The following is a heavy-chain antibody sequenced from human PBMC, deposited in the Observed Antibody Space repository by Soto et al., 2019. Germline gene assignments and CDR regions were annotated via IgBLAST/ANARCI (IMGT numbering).Heavy chain of an antibody. CDR2: VSFDGSEK. CDR3: AKDPIPAVNRGSRFDS. CDR1: GFTFSTYG. D-gene: IGHD2-2*01. V-gene: IGHV3-30*18. Sequence: LRLSCAGSGFTFSTYGLHWVRQPPGKGLEWVAFVSFDGSEKYYAESVKGRFTISRDNPRNTLFLQLTSLRTEDTAVYFCAKDPIPAVNRGSRFDSWGRGTLVTVSS. J-gene: IGHJ5*01.